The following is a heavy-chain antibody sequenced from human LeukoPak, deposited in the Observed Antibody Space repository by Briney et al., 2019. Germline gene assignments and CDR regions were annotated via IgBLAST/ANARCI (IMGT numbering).Heavy chain of an antibody. D-gene: IGHD1-7*01. CDR2: ISSSSSYI. V-gene: IGHV3-21*01. CDR3: ARDLDNWNYVD. CDR1: GFTFSSYS. Sequence: PGGSLRLSCAASGFTFSSYSMNWVRQAPGKGLEWVSSISSSSSYIYYADSVNGRFTISRDNAKNSLYLQMTSLRDEDTAVYYCARDLDNWNYVDWGQGTLVTVSS. J-gene: IGHJ4*02.